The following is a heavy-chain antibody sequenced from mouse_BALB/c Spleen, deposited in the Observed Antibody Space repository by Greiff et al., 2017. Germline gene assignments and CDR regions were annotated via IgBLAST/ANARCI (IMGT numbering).Heavy chain of an antibody. CDR2: ISSGGST. D-gene: IGHD1-1*01. CDR1: GFTFSSYA. V-gene: IGHV5-6-5*01. J-gene: IGHJ2*01. CDR3: ARHTTGDY. Sequence: EVKLMESGGGLVKPGGSLKLSCAASGFTFSSYAMSWVRQTPEKRLEWVASISSGGSTYYPDSVKGRFTISRDNARNILYLQMSSLKSEDTAMYYCARHTTGDYWGQGTTLTVSS.